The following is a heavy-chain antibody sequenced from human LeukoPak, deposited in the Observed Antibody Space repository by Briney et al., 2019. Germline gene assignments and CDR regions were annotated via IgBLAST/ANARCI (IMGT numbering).Heavy chain of an antibody. D-gene: IGHD3-10*01. Sequence: GGSLRLSCAASGFTFSSYAMSWVRQAPGKGLEWVSAISGSGGSTYYADSVKGRFTISRDNAKNSLYLQMNSLRAEDTALYYCAKDRGSGSYSYYYYGMDVWGQGTTVTVSS. CDR3: AKDRGSGSYSYYYYGMDV. V-gene: IGHV3-23*01. CDR2: ISGSGGST. J-gene: IGHJ6*02. CDR1: GFTFSSYA.